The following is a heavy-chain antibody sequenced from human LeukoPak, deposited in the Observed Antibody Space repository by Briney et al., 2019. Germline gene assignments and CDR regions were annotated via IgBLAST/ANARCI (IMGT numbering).Heavy chain of an antibody. D-gene: IGHD3-3*02. J-gene: IGHJ5*02. Sequence: GGSLRLSCAASGFTFDDYAMHWVRQAPGKCLEWVSGISWNSGSIGYADSVKGRFTISRDNAKNSLYLQMNSLRAEDMALYYCAKSNLGVVEDRWFDPWGQGTLVTVSS. CDR2: ISWNSGSI. CDR1: GFTFDDYA. V-gene: IGHV3-9*03. CDR3: AKSNLGVVEDRWFDP.